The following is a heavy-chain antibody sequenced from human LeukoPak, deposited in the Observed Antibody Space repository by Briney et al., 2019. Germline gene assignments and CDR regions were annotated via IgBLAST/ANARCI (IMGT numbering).Heavy chain of an antibody. D-gene: IGHD6-13*01. J-gene: IGHJ5*02. CDR3: ARVIAAACWFDP. CDR1: GYTFTGYY. V-gene: IGHV1-2*02. CDR2: INPNSGGT. Sequence: ASVTVSCKASGYTFTGYYMHWVRQAPGQGLEWMGWINPNSGGTNYAQKFQGRVTMTRDTSISTAYMELSRLRSDDTAVYYCARVIAAACWFDPWGQGTLVTVSS.